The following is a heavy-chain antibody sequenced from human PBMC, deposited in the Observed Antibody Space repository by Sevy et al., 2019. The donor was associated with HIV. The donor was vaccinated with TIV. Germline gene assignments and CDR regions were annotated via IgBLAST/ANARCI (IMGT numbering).Heavy chain of an antibody. J-gene: IGHJ4*02. V-gene: IGHV4-34*01. CDR1: GGSFSGYY. CDR3: ASSWSKYYYGSGSYV. CDR2: INHSGST. D-gene: IGHD3-10*01. Sequence: SETLSLTCAVYGGSFSGYYWSWIRQPPGKGLEWIGEINHSGSTNYNPSLKSRVTISVDTSKNQFSLKLSSVTAADTAVYYCASSWSKYYYGSGSYVWGQGTLVTVSS.